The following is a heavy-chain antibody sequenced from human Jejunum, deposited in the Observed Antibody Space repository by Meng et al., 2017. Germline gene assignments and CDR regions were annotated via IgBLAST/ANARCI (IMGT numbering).Heavy chain of an antibody. CDR3: TGGPDSAKSGY. J-gene: IGHJ4*02. V-gene: IGHV4-61*01. CDR1: GVSVNSGFYY. D-gene: IGHD1-14*01. CDR2: FHHSGSA. Sequence: LRQWGPGLVRPSETLSLTCTVSGVSVNSGFYYWNWVRQPPGKGLEFIGSFHHSGSAHYNASLEGRVTMSLDTSKNQFSLRLTSVTAADSALYYCTGGPDSAKSGYWGQGTLVTVSS.